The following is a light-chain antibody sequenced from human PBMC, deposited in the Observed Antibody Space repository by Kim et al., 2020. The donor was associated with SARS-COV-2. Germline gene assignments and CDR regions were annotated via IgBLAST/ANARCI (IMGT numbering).Light chain of an antibody. CDR2: GAL. V-gene: IGKV3-20*01. J-gene: IGKJ5*01. CDR1: QTVADNY. CDR3: QQYGSSPIT. Sequence: SPGETATLSCRASQTVADNYVAWYRLRPGQPPRLLIYGALHRGTGIPDRFSGAASGTSFTLTISRLEPGDFTLYFCQQYGSSPITFGQGTRLEIK.